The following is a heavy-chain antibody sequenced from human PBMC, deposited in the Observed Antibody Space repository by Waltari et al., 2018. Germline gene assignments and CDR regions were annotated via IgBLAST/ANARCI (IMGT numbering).Heavy chain of an antibody. D-gene: IGHD3-3*01. Sequence: EVQLVQSGAEVKKPGESLKISCKGSGYSFTSYWIGWVRQMPGKGLEWMGIILSGESATTYNPSCPGQVTISADKAISTAYLQWSRLKGSDTAMYYCAGTQEGVAFFDYWGQGTLVTVSS. J-gene: IGHJ4*02. V-gene: IGHV5-51*03. CDR2: ILSGESAT. CDR3: AGTQEGVAFFDY. CDR1: GYSFTSYW.